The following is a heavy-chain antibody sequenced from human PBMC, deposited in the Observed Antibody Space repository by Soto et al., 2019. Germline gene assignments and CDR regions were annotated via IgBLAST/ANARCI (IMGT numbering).Heavy chain of an antibody. CDR3: ARVVMTTVTASYYYGMDV. CDR1: GGTFSSYA. D-gene: IGHD4-4*01. Sequence: ASVKVSCKASGGTFSSYAISWVRQAPGQGLEWMGRIIPFIGTANYAQKFQGRVTITADESTSTAYMELTSLRSGDTAVYYCARVVMTTVTASYYYGMDVWGQGPTVTVSS. V-gene: IGHV1-69*11. CDR2: IIPFIGTA. J-gene: IGHJ6*02.